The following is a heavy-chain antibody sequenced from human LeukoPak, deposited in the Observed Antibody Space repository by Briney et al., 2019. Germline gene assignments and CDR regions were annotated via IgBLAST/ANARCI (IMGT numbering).Heavy chain of an antibody. V-gene: IGHV3-48*03. J-gene: IGHJ4*02. CDR3: ARDGSGWYDY. CDR1: GFTFSSYD. D-gene: IGHD6-19*01. Sequence: PGGSLRLSCAASGFTFSSYDMNWVRQAPGKGLEWVSSISSSGTAIYSADSVKGRFTISRDNAKNSLYLQMNSLRAEDTAVYYCARDGSGWYDYWGQGILVTVSS. CDR2: ISSSGTAI.